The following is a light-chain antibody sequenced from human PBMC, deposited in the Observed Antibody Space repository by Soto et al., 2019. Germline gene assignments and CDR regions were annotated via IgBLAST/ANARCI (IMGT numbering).Light chain of an antibody. CDR2: EVS. CDR3: SSYTSISTYV. Sequence: QSALTQPASVSGSPGQSITISCAGTSSDVGGFNYVSWYQQHPGKAPKLMIYEVSNRPSGVSNRFSGSKSGNTASLTISGLQVEDESDYYCSSYTSISTYVFGTGTKVTVL. J-gene: IGLJ1*01. CDR1: SSDVGGFNY. V-gene: IGLV2-14*01.